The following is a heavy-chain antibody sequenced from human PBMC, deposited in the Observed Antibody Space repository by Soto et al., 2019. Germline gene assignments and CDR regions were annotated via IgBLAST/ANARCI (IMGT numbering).Heavy chain of an antibody. Sequence: QVQVVESGGGVVQPGRSLRLSCEASGFTFSTYTMHWVRQAPGKGLECVAVISFDGSNKYADSAKGRFTISRDNSKNTLYLQMSRLRPEDTAVYVCARGGPGFGSLGYHYSSMDVWGQGTTVTVSS. CDR3: ARGGPGFGSLGYHYSSMDV. J-gene: IGHJ6*02. V-gene: IGHV3-30*04. D-gene: IGHD3-10*01. CDR1: GFTFSTYT. CDR2: ISFDGSNK.